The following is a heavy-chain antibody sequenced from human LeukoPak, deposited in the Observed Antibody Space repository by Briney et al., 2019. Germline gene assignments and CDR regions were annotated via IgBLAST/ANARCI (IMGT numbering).Heavy chain of an antibody. CDR1: GYTFTTYG. CDR2: ISAYNGNT. CDR3: ARFVVRRDYFDY. J-gene: IGHJ4*02. D-gene: IGHD3-16*02. Sequence: GASVKVSCKASGYTFTTYGISWVRQAPGQGLEWMGWISAYNGNTNYAQKVQGRVTMTTDTSTSTAYMELRSLRSDDTAVYYCARFVVRRDYFDYWGQGTLVTVSS. V-gene: IGHV1-18*01.